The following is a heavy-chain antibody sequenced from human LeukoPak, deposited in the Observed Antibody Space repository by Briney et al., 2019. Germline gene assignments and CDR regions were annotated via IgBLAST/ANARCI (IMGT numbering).Heavy chain of an antibody. D-gene: IGHD6-19*01. CDR2: ISYDGSNK. V-gene: IGHV3-30*04. CDR1: GFTFSSYA. J-gene: IGHJ6*03. Sequence: GGSLRLSCAASGFTFSSYAMHWVRQAPGKGLEWVAVISYDGSNKYYADSVKGRFTISRDNSKNTLYLQMNSLRAEDTAVYYCARPQVAGQNLHYYYYYYMDVWGKGTTVTVSS. CDR3: ARPQVAGQNLHYYYYYYMDV.